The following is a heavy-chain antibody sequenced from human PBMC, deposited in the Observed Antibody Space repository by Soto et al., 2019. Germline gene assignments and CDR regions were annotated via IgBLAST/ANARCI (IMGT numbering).Heavy chain of an antibody. V-gene: IGHV4-4*07. CDR2: IHTSGSP. CDR3: ATGGTSFDY. Sequence: SETLSLTCTVSGGSISSYYCSWIRQAAGKGLEWIGRIHTSGSPNYNPSLKSRVTMSADTSKNQFSLKLTSVTAADTAVYYCATGGTSFDYRGPAPLVTLSS. J-gene: IGHJ4*02. CDR1: GGSISSYY.